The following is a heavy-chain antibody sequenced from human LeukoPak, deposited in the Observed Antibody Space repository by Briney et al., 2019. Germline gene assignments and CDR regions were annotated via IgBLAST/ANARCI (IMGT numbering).Heavy chain of an antibody. D-gene: IGHD1-26*01. J-gene: IGHJ4*02. CDR3: ARGRVSGSYLRAFNY. CDR2: IYYTGST. V-gene: IGHV4-34*11. Sequence: KPSETLSLTCAVYGGSFSGYYWSWIRQPPGKGLEWIGYIYYTGSTNYNPSLKNRATISVDTSKNQFSLNLSSVTAADTAVYYCARGRVSGSYLRAFNYWGQGTLVTVSS. CDR1: GGSFSGYY.